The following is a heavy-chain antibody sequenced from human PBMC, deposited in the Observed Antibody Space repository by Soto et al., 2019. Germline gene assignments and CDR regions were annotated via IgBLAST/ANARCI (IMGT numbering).Heavy chain of an antibody. V-gene: IGHV1-69*13. CDR1: GDTFRNRA. CDR3: AKHPTLSFDI. J-gene: IGHJ3*02. CDR2: IIPLLSTP. D-gene: IGHD2-15*01. Sequence: SVKVSCKASGDTFRNRAFSWVRQAPGQGLEWMGGIIPLLSTPKYAQKFQARVTITADESTSTVYMELSSLRSEDTAIYYCAKHPTLSFDIWGQGTMVTVSS.